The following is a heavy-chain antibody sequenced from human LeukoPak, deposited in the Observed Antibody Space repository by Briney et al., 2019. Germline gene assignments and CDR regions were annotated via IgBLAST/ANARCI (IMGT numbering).Heavy chain of an antibody. CDR2: IYYSGST. CDR1: GGSVSSGSYY. J-gene: IGHJ4*02. D-gene: IGHD2-21*02. CDR3: ARALAYCGGDCYTPFDY. Sequence: SETLSLTCTVSGGSVSSGSYYWSWIRQPPGKGLEWIGYIYYSGSTNYNPSLKSRVTISVDTSKNQFSLKLSSVTAADTAVYYCARALAYCGGDCYTPFDYWGQGTLVTVSS. V-gene: IGHV4-61*01.